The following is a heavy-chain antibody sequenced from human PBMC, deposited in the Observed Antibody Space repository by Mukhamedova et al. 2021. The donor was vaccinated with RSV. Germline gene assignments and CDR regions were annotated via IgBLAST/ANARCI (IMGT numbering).Heavy chain of an antibody. D-gene: IGHD2-8*01. J-gene: IGHJ4*02. Sequence: AGKGLEWLGGIHASGSTIYKPSLLSRISMSVDTAKNQISLRLKSVTAADTAVYYCARVQPPGNGILDYWGQGILVTVSP. CDR2: IHASGST. CDR3: ARVQPPGNGILDY. V-gene: IGHV4-4*07.